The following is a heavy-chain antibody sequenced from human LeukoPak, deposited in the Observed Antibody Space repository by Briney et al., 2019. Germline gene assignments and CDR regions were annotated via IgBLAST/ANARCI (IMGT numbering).Heavy chain of an antibody. CDR2: IFTDGSTT. Sequence: PGWSLRLSCVASKFNFFSYGMQWVRQAPGKGLVWVSRIFTDGSTTSYADSVKGRFTISRDNVRNTLYLQMNSLRVEDTAVYYCARELPREVTLDYWGQGTLVTVSP. J-gene: IGHJ4*01. CDR1: KFNFFSYG. CDR3: ARELPREVTLDY. V-gene: IGHV3-74*01. D-gene: IGHD2-21*02.